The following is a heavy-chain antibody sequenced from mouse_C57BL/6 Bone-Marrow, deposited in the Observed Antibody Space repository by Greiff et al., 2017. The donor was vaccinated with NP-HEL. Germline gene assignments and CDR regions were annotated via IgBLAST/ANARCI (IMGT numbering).Heavy chain of an antibody. D-gene: IGHD2-5*01. J-gene: IGHJ1*03. CDR2: ISYDGSN. Sequence: VQLKESGPGFVKPSQSLSLTCSVTGYSITSGYYWNWIRQFPGNKLEWMGYISYDGSNNYNPSLKNRISITRDTSKNQFFLKLNSVTTEDTATYYCAREAYYSIYWYFDVWGTGTTVTVSS. CDR1: GYSITSGYY. CDR3: AREAYYSIYWYFDV. V-gene: IGHV3-6*01.